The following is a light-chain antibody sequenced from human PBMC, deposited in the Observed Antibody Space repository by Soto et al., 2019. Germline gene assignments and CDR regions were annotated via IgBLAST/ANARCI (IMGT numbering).Light chain of an antibody. CDR1: RRVLYSSSNRDS. J-gene: IGKJ5*01. CDR3: QQDADTQIT. CDR2: WAS. Sequence: DIVMTQSPDSLAVSLGERATINCRTSRRVLYSSSNRDSLAWYQHKPGQPPKLLFYWASSRESGVPDRFIGGGSGTNFTLSICSLQPEDVAIYYCQQDADTQITFGQGTRLEIK. V-gene: IGKV4-1*01.